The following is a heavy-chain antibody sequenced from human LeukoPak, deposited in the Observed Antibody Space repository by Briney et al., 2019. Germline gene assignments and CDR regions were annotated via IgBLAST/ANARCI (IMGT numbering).Heavy chain of an antibody. CDR3: ARDGGEYSSSWYRDYYYMDV. CDR2: INPNGGGT. Sequence: ASVKVSCKASGYTFTGYYMHWVRQAPGQGLEWMGWINPNGGGTNYAQKFQGRVTMTRDTSISTAYMELSRLRSDDTAVYHCARDGGEYSSSWYRDYYYMDVWGKGTTVTVSS. V-gene: IGHV1-2*02. CDR1: GYTFTGYY. D-gene: IGHD6-13*01. J-gene: IGHJ6*03.